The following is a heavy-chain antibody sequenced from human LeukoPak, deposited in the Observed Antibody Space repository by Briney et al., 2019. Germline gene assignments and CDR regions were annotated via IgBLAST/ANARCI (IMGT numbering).Heavy chain of an antibody. Sequence: PGGSLRLSCAASGFLFSSYWMHWVRHAPGKGLVWVSRIHNDGCNVVSSTNYAESVKGRFNISRDNAKNTLYLQMNSLRGEDTAIYYCAKSRGYGFFMDYWGQGTLVTVS. D-gene: IGHD5-18*01. CDR3: AKSRGYGFFMDY. J-gene: IGHJ4*02. CDR1: GFLFSSYW. V-gene: IGHV3-74*01. CDR2: IHNDGCNVVSST.